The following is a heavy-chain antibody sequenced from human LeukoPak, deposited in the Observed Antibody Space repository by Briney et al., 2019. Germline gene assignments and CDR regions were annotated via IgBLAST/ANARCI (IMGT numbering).Heavy chain of an antibody. V-gene: IGHV4-61*01. CDR3: AREAPRNYFDY. CDR2: IYYSGST. J-gene: IGHJ4*02. CDR1: GGSISSSSYY. Sequence: PSETLSLTCTVSGGSISSSSYYWSWIRQPPGKGLEWIGYIYYSGSTNYNPSLKSRVTISVDTSKNQFSLKLSSVTAADTAVYYCAREAPRNYFDYWGQGTLVTVSS.